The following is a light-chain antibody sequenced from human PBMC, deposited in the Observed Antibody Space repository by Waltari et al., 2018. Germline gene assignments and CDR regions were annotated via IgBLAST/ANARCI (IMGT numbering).Light chain of an antibody. Sequence: SYVLTQPPSVSVAPGKTAKFTCGGDNIETTSVHWYQQKPGQAPVLVISYDTDRPSGIPGRFTGSNSGNTATLTISRVEAGDEADYWCQVWDSSSARVVFGGGTKLTVL. CDR2: YDT. CDR1: NIETTS. V-gene: IGLV3-21*04. CDR3: QVWDSSSARVV. J-gene: IGLJ2*01.